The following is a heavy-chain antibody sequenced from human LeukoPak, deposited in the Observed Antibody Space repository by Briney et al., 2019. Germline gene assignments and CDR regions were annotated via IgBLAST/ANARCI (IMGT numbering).Heavy chain of an antibody. V-gene: IGHV4-34*01. CDR2: INHSGST. J-gene: IGHJ3*02. CDR1: GGSFSGYY. D-gene: IGHD2-2*01. CDR3: ARNSYAENAFDI. Sequence: SETLSLTCAVYGGSFSGYYWSWIRQPPGRGLEWIGEINHSGSTNYNPSLKSRVTISVDTSKNQFSLKLSSVTAADTAVYYCARNSYAENAFDIWDQGTMVTVSS.